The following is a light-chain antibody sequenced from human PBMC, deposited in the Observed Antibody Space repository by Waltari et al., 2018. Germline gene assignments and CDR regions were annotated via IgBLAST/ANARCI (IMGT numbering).Light chain of an antibody. J-gene: IGLJ3*02. CDR3: CSYAGSSASWV. V-gene: IGLV2-23*01. CDR1: SSDVGSHNL. Sequence: QSALTQPASVSGSPGQSITISCTGTSSDVGSHNLVSWYQLHPGKAPKVMIYEGSKRPSGVSNRFSGSKSGNTASRTISGLQTEDEADYYCCSYAGSSASWVFGGGTKLTVL. CDR2: EGS.